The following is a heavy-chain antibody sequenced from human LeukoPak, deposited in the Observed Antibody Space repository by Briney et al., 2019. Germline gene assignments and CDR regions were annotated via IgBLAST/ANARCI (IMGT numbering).Heavy chain of an antibody. V-gene: IGHV4-59*01. CDR3: ARSGSYYRGAFDI. D-gene: IGHD1-26*01. Sequence: ASETLSLTCTVSGGSISSYYWSWIRQPPGKGLEWIGYIYYSGSTNYNPSLKSRVTISVDTSKNQFSLKLSSVTAADTAVYYSARSGSYYRGAFDIWGQGTMVTVSS. CDR2: IYYSGST. J-gene: IGHJ3*02. CDR1: GGSISSYY.